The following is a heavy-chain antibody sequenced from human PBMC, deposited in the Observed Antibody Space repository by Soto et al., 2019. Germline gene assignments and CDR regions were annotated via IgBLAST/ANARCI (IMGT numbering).Heavy chain of an antibody. CDR3: AKAGGFGGYWYFDL. V-gene: IGHV3-23*01. J-gene: IGHJ2*01. Sequence: EVQLLESGGGLVQPGGSLRISCAASGFTFSSYAMSWVRQAPGKGLEWVSAISGSGGSTYYADSVKGRFTISRDNSKNTLYLQMNSLRAEDTAVHYCAKAGGFGGYWYFDLWGRGTLVTVSS. D-gene: IGHD3-10*01. CDR2: ISGSGGST. CDR1: GFTFSSYA.